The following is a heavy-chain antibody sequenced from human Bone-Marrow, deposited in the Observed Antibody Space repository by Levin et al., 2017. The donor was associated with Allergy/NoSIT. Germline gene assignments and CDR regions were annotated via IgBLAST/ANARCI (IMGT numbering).Heavy chain of an antibody. V-gene: IGHV1-2*02. CDR3: ARGFQFYGSSGYSDF. CDR2: INPKRGDT. CDR1: GYTFSGHY. Sequence: GSSVKVSCKASGYTFSGHYMHWVRQAPGQGLEWLGWINPKRGDTEYAQKFQGRVTMTSDTSISTAYMELRGLRSDDTAVYYCARGFQFYGSSGYSDFWGQGTLVTVSS. J-gene: IGHJ4*02. D-gene: IGHD3-22*01.